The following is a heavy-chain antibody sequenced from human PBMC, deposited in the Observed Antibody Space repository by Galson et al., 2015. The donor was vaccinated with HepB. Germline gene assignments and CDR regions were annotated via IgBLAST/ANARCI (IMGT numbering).Heavy chain of an antibody. CDR2: IITADGGST. J-gene: IGHJ5*02. Sequence: SLRLSCAASGFTFSSYTMTWVRQAPGKGLEWVSTIITADGGSTYYADSVKGRFTISRDNSKNTLYLEMNSLRPEDTAIYYCAKDGASWQLGRWFDPWGQGTLFTVSS. CDR1: GFTFSSYT. D-gene: IGHD6-6*01. V-gene: IGHV3-23*01. CDR3: AKDGASWQLGRWFDP.